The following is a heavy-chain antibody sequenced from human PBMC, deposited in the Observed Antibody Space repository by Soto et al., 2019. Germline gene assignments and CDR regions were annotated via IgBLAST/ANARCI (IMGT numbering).Heavy chain of an antibody. CDR3: ARDRSTIYGVVTPIDY. CDR1: GFTFSPYS. D-gene: IGHD3-3*01. CDR2: ISSGGDTI. Sequence: GGSLRLSCAVSGFTFSPYSMNWVRQAPGKGLEWISYISSGGDTIYYADSVRGRFTVSRDNTKNSLYLQVDSLRDEDTAVYYCARDRSTIYGVVTPIDYWGQGTLVTVSS. J-gene: IGHJ4*02. V-gene: IGHV3-48*02.